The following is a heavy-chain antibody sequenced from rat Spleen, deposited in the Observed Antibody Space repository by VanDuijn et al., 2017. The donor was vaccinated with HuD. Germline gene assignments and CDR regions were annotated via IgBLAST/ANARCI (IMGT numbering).Heavy chain of an antibody. CDR3: ARADTLAAMGHY. Sequence: QVQLKESGPGLVQPSQTLSLTCTVSGFSLSSYGVIWVRQPPGKGLEWMGVIWGNGNTNSNSALKSRLSISRDTSKSQVILKMNILQSEDTAMYFCARADTLAAMGHYWGQGVMVTVSS. J-gene: IGHJ2*01. CDR1: GFSLSSYG. V-gene: IGHV2-13*01. D-gene: IGHD1-2*01. CDR2: IWGNGNT.